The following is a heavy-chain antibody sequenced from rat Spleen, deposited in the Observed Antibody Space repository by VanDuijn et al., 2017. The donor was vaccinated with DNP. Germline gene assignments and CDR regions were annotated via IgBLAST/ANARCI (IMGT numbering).Heavy chain of an antibody. CDR3: ARHEDYSSYIYGFAY. CDR2: ITSSGGST. Sequence: EVQLVESGGDLVQPGRSLKLSCVASGFTFTNYWMTWIRQVPGKGLEWVAAITSSGGSTYYSASVKGRFTISRDNAENTLYLQMNSLRSEDTATYYCARHEDYSSYIYGFAYWGQGTLVTVFS. CDR1: GFTFTNYW. V-gene: IGHV5-31*01. D-gene: IGHD1-2*01. J-gene: IGHJ3*01.